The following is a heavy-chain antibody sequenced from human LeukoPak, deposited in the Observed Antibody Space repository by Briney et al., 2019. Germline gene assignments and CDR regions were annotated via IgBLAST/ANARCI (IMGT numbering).Heavy chain of an antibody. D-gene: IGHD2-2*01. V-gene: IGHV3-23*01. CDR2: ISGSGGST. CDR3: AKGVVVVPAAIDY. Sequence: GGSLRLSXAASGFTFSSYAMSWVRQAPGKGLEWVSAISGSGGSTYYADSVKGRFTISRDNSKNTLDLQMNSLRAEDTAVYYCAKGVVVVPAAIDYWGQGTLVTVSS. J-gene: IGHJ4*02. CDR1: GFTFSSYA.